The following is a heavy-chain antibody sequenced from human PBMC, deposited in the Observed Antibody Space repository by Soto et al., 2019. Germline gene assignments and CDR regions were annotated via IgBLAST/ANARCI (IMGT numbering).Heavy chain of an antibody. Sequence: GGSLRLSCAASGFTFSDHYMSWIRQAPGKGLEWISYMTRSGSSSSYADSVKGRFTISRDNAKNSLYLQMNSLRGDDTAVYYCARELSGNYFVFDLWGQGTMVTVSS. CDR1: GFTFSDHY. D-gene: IGHD1-26*01. V-gene: IGHV3-11*01. J-gene: IGHJ3*01. CDR3: ARELSGNYFVFDL. CDR2: MTRSGSSS.